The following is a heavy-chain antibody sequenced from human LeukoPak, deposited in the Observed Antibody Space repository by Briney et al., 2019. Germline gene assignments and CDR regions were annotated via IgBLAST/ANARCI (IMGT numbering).Heavy chain of an antibody. CDR3: ARGEQKDXFDY. CDR2: MNPNSGNT. Sequence: EASVKVSCKASGYTFTIFDINWVRQAPGQGLEWMGWMNPNSGNTGYAQKFQGRVTMTRNTSISTAYMELSSLRSEDTAVYYCARGEQKDXFDYWGQGTLVTVS. V-gene: IGHV1-8*01. D-gene: IGHD1/OR15-1a*01. J-gene: IGHJ4*02. CDR1: GYTFTIFD.